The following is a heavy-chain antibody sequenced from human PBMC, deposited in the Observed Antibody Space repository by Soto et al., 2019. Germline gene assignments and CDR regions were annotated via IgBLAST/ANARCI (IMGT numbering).Heavy chain of an antibody. CDR2: ITSSSTTI. Sequence: GGSLRLSCAASGFTFTSNSMHWVRQAPGKGLEWISYITSSSTTIYYADSVKGRFTISRDNAKNSLYLHMSSLRAEDTAVYYCARVAYYYDSSGYYSWGQGTLVTVSS. CDR3: ARVAYYYDSSGYYS. CDR1: GFTFTSNS. D-gene: IGHD3-22*01. J-gene: IGHJ4*02. V-gene: IGHV3-48*04.